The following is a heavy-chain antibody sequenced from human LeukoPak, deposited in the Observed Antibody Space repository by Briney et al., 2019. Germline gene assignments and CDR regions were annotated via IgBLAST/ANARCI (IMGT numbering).Heavy chain of an antibody. CDR3: ARQAIRGSSSWYIDPGASFDP. J-gene: IGHJ5*02. CDR2: IYYSGST. CDR1: GGSISSSSYY. Sequence: PSETLSLTCTVSGGSISSSSYYWGWIRQPPGKGLEWIGSIYYSGSTYYNLFLKSRVTISVDTSKNQFSLKLSSVTAADTAVYYCARQAIRGSSSWYIDPGASFDPWGQGTLVTVSS. V-gene: IGHV4-39*01. D-gene: IGHD6-13*01.